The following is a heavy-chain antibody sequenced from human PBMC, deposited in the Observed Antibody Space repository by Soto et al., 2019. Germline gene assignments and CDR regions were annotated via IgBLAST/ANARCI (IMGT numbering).Heavy chain of an antibody. D-gene: IGHD3-22*01. CDR2: IYYSGST. J-gene: IGHJ4*02. CDR3: ARAYYYDSSGYTLDY. CDR1: GGSISSGGYY. V-gene: IGHV4-31*03. Sequence: SETLSLTCTVSGGSISSGGYYWSWIRQHPGKGLEWIGYIYYSGSTYYNPSLKSRVTISVDMSKNQFSLKLSSVTAADTAVYYCARAYYYDSSGYTLDYWGQGTLVTVSS.